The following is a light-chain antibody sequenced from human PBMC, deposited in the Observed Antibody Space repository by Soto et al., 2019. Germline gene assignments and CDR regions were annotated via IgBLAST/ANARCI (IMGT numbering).Light chain of an antibody. CDR3: QQYHRSPQT. CDR2: GAS. CDR1: QTVGDNF. V-gene: IGKV3-20*01. Sequence: DIVLAQSPGTLSLSPGERAALSCRASQTVGDNFLAWYQQKPGQAPRLLIYGASTRATGIPDRFSGSGSGTDFTLTISRLEPEDFAVYYCQQYHRSPQTFGQGTKVEIK. J-gene: IGKJ1*01.